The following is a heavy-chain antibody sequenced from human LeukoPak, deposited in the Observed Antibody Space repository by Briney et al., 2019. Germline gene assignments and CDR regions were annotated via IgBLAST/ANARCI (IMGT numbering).Heavy chain of an antibody. CDR3: ARDRGIVVVITLDAFDI. D-gene: IGHD3-22*01. V-gene: IGHV3-30-3*01. CDR1: GFTFSSYA. Sequence: PGGSLRLSCAASGFTFSSYAMHWVRQAPGKGLEWVAVISYDGSNKYYADSVKGPFTISRDNYKNTLYLQMNSLRAEDTAVYYCARDRGIVVVITLDAFDIWGQGTMVTVSS. J-gene: IGHJ3*02. CDR2: ISYDGSNK.